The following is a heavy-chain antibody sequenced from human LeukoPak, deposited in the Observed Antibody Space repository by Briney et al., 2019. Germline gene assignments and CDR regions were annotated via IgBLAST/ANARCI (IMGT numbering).Heavy chain of an antibody. V-gene: IGHV4-39*07. D-gene: IGHD1-26*01. Sequence: PSETLSLTCTVSGGSISSSSYYWGWIRQPPGKGLEWIGSIYYSGSTYYNPSLKSRVTISVDTSKNQFSLKLSSVTAADTAVYYCARDSNSGSYWGQGTLVTVSS. CDR3: ARDSNSGSY. CDR1: GGSISSSSYY. J-gene: IGHJ4*02. CDR2: IYYSGST.